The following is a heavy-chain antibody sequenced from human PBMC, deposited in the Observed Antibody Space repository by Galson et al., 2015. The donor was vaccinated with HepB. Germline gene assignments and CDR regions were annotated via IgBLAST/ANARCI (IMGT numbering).Heavy chain of an antibody. V-gene: IGHV2-5*02. CDR1: GFSLRTSGVG. Sequence: PALVKPTQTLTLTCTFSGFSLRTSGVGVGWIRQPPGKALEWLALIYWDDDKRYSPSLKSRLTITKDTSKNQVVLTMTNMDPVDTATYYCAHSAIFKNYDSSGYYGYWGQGTLVTVSS. J-gene: IGHJ4*02. D-gene: IGHD3-22*01. CDR2: IYWDDDK. CDR3: AHSAIFKNYDSSGYYGY.